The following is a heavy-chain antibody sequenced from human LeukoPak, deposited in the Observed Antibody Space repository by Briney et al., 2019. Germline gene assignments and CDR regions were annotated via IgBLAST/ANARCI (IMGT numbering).Heavy chain of an antibody. CDR3: APYRLTIIDQ. J-gene: IGHJ4*02. D-gene: IGHD4-11*01. Sequence: PGGSLRLSCAASGFTFRIYAMYWVRQAPGKGLEWVSSITDSGGNTYYADSVKGRFTISRDNSKNVLHLQINSLRAEDTAVYYCAPYRLTIIDQCGQGTLVTVSS. CDR2: ITDSGGNT. CDR1: GFTFRIYA. V-gene: IGHV3-23*01.